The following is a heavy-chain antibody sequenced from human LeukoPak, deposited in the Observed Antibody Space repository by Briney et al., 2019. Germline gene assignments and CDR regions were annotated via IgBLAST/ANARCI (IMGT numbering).Heavy chain of an antibody. CDR2: ISGSGGST. CDR1: GFTFSSYA. V-gene: IGHV3-23*01. Sequence: GGSLRLSCAASGFTFSSYAMSWVRQAPGKGLEWVSAISGSGGSTYYADSVKGRFTISRDNSKNTLYLQMNSLRAEDTAVYYCAKTSLGYCSGGSCQGFDYWGQGTLVTVSS. CDR3: AKTSLGYCSGGSCQGFDY. J-gene: IGHJ4*02. D-gene: IGHD2-15*01.